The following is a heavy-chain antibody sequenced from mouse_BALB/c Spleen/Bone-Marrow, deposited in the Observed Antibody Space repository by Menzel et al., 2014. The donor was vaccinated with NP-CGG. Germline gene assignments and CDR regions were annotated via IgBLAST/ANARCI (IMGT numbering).Heavy chain of an antibody. V-gene: IGHV14-3*02. CDR3: ARIHYYGRAWFAY. J-gene: IGHJ3*01. CDR2: IDPANGNT. D-gene: IGHD1-2*01. Sequence: DVKLQESGAELVKPGASVKLSCTASGFNIKDTYMHWVKQRPEQGLEWIGRIDPANGNTKYDPKFQGKATITADTSSNTAYLQLSSLTSEDTAVYYCARIHYYGRAWFAYWGQGTLVTVSA. CDR1: GFNIKDTY.